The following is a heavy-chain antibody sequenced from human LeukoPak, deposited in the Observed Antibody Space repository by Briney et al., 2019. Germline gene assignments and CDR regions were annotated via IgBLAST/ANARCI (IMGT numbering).Heavy chain of an antibody. CDR3: ARGFAYGDTGSFDY. D-gene: IGHD4-17*01. CDR1: GGXISSYY. CDR2: IYYSGST. V-gene: IGHV4-59*01. J-gene: IGHJ4*02. Sequence: SETLSLTCTVSGGXISSYYWSWIRQPPGKGLEWIGYIYYSGSTTYNPSLKSRVTISVDTSKNQFSLKLNSVTAADTAMYYCARGFAYGDTGSFDYWGQGTLVTVSS.